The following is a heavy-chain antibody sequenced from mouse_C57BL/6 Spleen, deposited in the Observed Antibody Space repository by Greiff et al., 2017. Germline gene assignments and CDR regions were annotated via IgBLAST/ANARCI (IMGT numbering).Heavy chain of an antibody. CDR1: GYTFTSYW. J-gene: IGHJ1*03. D-gene: IGHD1-1*01. Sequence: QVQLQQSGAELVKPGASVKMSCKASGYTFTSYWITWVKQRPGQGLEWIGDIYPGSGSTNYNEKFKSKATLTVDTSSSTAYMQLSSLTSEDSAVYYCAREGYYYGSSYGYFDVWGTGTTVTVSS. CDR2: IYPGSGST. CDR3: AREGYYYGSSYGYFDV. V-gene: IGHV1-55*01.